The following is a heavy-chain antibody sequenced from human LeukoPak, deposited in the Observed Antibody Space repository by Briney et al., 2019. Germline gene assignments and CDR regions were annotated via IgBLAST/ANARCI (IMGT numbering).Heavy chain of an antibody. CDR1: GGSFSSGGYS. Sequence: SETLSLTCAVSGGSFSSGGYSWSWIRQPPGEGLEWIGYIYHSGSTYYNPSLKSRVTISVDRSKNQFSLKLSSVTAADTAVYYCARSIAAATFDYWGQGTLVTVSS. J-gene: IGHJ4*02. CDR2: IYHSGST. V-gene: IGHV4-30-2*01. D-gene: IGHD6-13*01. CDR3: ARSIAAATFDY.